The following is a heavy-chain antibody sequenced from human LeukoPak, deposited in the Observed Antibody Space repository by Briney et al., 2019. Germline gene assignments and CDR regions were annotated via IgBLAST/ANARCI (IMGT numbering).Heavy chain of an antibody. D-gene: IGHD6-13*01. Sequence: GGSLRLSCAASGFTFSNARMTWVRQAPGKGLEWVAFIRYGGSNKYYADSVKGRFTISRDNSKNTLYLQMNSLRAEDTAVYYCAKDDAAAGTRPYYYYMDVWGKGTTVTVSS. CDR3: AKDDAAAGTRPYYYYMDV. V-gene: IGHV3-30*02. CDR1: GFTFSNAR. CDR2: IRYGGSNK. J-gene: IGHJ6*03.